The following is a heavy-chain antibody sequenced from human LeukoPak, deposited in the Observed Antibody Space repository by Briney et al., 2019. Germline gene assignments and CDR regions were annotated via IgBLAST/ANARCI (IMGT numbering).Heavy chain of an antibody. CDR2: IYPGDSDT. CDR3: ARALKRDIVVAIAATPFDY. J-gene: IGHJ4*02. V-gene: IGHV5-51*01. Sequence: GESLKISCKGSGYSFTTYWIGWVRQMPGRGLEWMGIIYPGDSDTRYSPSFQGQVTISADKSISTAYLQWSSLKASDTAMYYCARALKRDIVVAIAATPFDYWGQGTLVTVSS. CDR1: GYSFTTYW. D-gene: IGHD2-15*01.